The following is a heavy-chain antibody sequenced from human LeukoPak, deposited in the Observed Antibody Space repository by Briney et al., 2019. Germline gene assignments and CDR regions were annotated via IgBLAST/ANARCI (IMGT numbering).Heavy chain of an antibody. CDR2: ISGSGGST. CDR1: GFTFSSYA. V-gene: IGHV3-23*01. Sequence: GGSLRLSCAASGFTFSSYAMSWVRQAPGKGLEWVSAISGSGGSTYYADSVKGRFTISRDNSKNTLYLQMNSLRADDTAVYYCAKRRAAAGLIDYWGQGTLVTVSS. CDR3: AKRRAAAGLIDY. D-gene: IGHD6-13*01. J-gene: IGHJ4*02.